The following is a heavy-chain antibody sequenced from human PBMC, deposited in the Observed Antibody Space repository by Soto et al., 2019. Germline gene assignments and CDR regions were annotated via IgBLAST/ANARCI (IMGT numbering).Heavy chain of an antibody. V-gene: IGHV5-51*01. CDR3: ARSSYGNYYYYGMDI. CDR2: IYPGDSDT. Sequence: GESLKISCKGSGYGFTSYWIGWVRQMPGKGLEWMGIIYPGDSDTRYSPSFQGQVTISADKSISTAYLQWSSLKASDTDMYYCARSSYGNYYYYGMDIWGKGTTVTVSS. J-gene: IGHJ6*04. CDR1: GYGFTSYW. D-gene: IGHD5-18*01.